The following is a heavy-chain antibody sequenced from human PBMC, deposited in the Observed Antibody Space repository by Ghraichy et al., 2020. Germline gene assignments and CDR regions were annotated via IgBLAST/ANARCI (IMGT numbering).Heavy chain of an antibody. Sequence: SVKVSCKASGGTFSSYAISWVRQAPGQGLEWMGGIIPIFGTANYAQKFQGRVTITADESTSTAYMELSSLRSEDTAVYYCARDGILYYDFWSGTNRTFDPWGQGTLVTVSS. CDR3: ARDGILYYDFWSGTNRTFDP. V-gene: IGHV1-69*13. J-gene: IGHJ5*02. D-gene: IGHD3-3*01. CDR1: GGTFSSYA. CDR2: IIPIFGTA.